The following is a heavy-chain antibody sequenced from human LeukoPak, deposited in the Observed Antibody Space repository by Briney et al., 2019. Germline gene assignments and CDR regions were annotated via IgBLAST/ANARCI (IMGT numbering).Heavy chain of an antibody. D-gene: IGHD5-18*01. V-gene: IGHV4-59*01. Sequence: SETLSLTCIVSGGSISSGYWSWIRQSPGKGLEWIGYIYYSGGTNYNPSLKSRVIVSVDTSKNQFSLKLSSVTAADTAVYYCARHSYGYIIDWGRGALVTVSS. J-gene: IGHJ4*02. CDR3: ARHSYGYIID. CDR1: GGSISSGY. CDR2: IYYSGGT.